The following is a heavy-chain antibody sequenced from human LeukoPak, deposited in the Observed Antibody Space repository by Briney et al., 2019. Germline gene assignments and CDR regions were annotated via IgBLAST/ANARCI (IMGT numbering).Heavy chain of an antibody. CDR1: GFTLSSYA. Sequence: GGSLRLSCAASGFTLSSYAMHWVRQAPGKGLEWVAVISYDGSNKYYADSVKGRFTISRDNSKNTLYLQMNSLRAEDTAVYYCAREYYDFWSGYYYFDYWGQGTLVTVSS. J-gene: IGHJ4*02. V-gene: IGHV3-30-3*01. CDR2: ISYDGSNK. CDR3: AREYYDFWSGYYYFDY. D-gene: IGHD3-3*01.